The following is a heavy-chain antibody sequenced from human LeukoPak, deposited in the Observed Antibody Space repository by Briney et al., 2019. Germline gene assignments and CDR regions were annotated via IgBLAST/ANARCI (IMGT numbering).Heavy chain of an antibody. CDR2: IYYSGST. Sequence: PSETLSLTCTVSGGSISSYYWSWIRQPPGKGREWIGYIYYSGSTNYNPSLKSRVTISVDTSKNQFSLKLSSVTAADTAVYYCARITGTTHRFDYWGQGTLVTVSS. V-gene: IGHV4-59*01. CDR3: ARITGTTHRFDY. D-gene: IGHD1-20*01. CDR1: GGSISSYY. J-gene: IGHJ4*02.